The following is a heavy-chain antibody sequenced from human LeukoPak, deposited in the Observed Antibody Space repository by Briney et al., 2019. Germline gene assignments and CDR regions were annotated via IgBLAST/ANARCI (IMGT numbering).Heavy chain of an antibody. J-gene: IGHJ4*02. V-gene: IGHV3-30*02. CDR2: IRYDGSNK. CDR3: AKGWASVRMPFDY. D-gene: IGHD2-2*01. CDR1: GFTFSSYG. Sequence: GGSLRLSCAASGFTFSSYGMHWVRQAPGKGLGWVAFIRYDGSNKYYADSVKGRFTISRDNSKNTLYLQMNSLRAEDTAVYYCAKGWASVRMPFDYWGQGTLVTVSS.